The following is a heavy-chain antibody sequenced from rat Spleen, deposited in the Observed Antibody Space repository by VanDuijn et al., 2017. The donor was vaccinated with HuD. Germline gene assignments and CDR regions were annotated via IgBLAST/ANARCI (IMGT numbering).Heavy chain of an antibody. D-gene: IGHD4-1*01. CDR3: ARHGPNTALDY. J-gene: IGHJ2*01. V-gene: IGHV5-7*01. CDR2: FSYDGITT. Sequence: EVQLVESDGGLVQPGRSLKLSCAASGFTLSDHYMAWVRQAPRKGLEWVATFSYDGITTYYRDSVRGRFTIARDNAKSSLYLKMDSLRSGDTATYYGARHGPNTALDYWGQGVMVIVSS. CDR1: GFTLSDHY.